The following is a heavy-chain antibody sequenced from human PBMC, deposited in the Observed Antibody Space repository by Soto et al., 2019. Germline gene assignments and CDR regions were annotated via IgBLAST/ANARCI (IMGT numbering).Heavy chain of an antibody. J-gene: IGHJ4*02. Sequence: PSETLSLTCTVSGGSTSSDNYWSWIRQPPGKGLEWIGHIYYSGNTDYNPSLKSRLAISIDTSKNQFSLKLSSVTAADTAVYFCAREGGESSDGLYYFDSWGQGSMVTVSS. CDR2: IYYSGNT. CDR3: AREGGESSDGLYYFDS. CDR1: GGSTSSDNY. D-gene: IGHD3-16*01. V-gene: IGHV4-30-4*01.